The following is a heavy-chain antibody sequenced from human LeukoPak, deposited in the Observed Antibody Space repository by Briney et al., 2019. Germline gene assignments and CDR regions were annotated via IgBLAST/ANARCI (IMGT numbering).Heavy chain of an antibody. Sequence: ASVKVSCKAPGYTFTSYYMHWVRQAPGQGLEWMGIINPSGGSTSYAQKFQGRVTMTRDTSTSTVYMELSSLRSEDTAVYYCARDLRALTYYYDSSGYHYLPYYGMDVWGQGTTVTVSS. CDR2: INPSGGST. J-gene: IGHJ6*02. D-gene: IGHD3-22*01. CDR3: ARDLRALTYYYDSSGYHYLPYYGMDV. V-gene: IGHV1-46*01. CDR1: GYTFTSYY.